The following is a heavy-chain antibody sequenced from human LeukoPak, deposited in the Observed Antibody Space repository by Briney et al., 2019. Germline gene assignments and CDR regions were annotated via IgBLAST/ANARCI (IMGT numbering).Heavy chain of an antibody. CDR3: ARAPPLMGENDY. Sequence: ASVKVSCKASGYTFTNYGISWVRQAPGQGLEWMGWISAHNGNTNYAQKLQGRFTVTTDTSTSTVYMELRSLRSDDTALYYCARAPPLMGENDYWGQGTLVTVSS. V-gene: IGHV1-18*01. D-gene: IGHD5-24*01. CDR2: ISAHNGNT. J-gene: IGHJ4*02. CDR1: GYTFTNYG.